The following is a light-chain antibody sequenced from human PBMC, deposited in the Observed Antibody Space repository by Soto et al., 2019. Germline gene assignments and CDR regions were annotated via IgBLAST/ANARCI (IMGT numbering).Light chain of an antibody. Sequence: IQMTQSPSTLSASVGDRVSITCRASQRISGWLAWYQQKPGKAPKLLIYDASTLESGVPSRFSGSGSGTEFTLTISSLQPDDFATYYCQQYNTYSRTFGQGTKVDIK. CDR1: QRISGW. J-gene: IGKJ1*01. CDR2: DAS. CDR3: QQYNTYSRT. V-gene: IGKV1-5*01.